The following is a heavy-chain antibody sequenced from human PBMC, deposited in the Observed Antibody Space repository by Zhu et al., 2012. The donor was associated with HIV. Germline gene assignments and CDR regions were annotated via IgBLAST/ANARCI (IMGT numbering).Heavy chain of an antibody. CDR2: INHSGST. J-gene: IGHJ3*02. CDR3: ASLDYYASGGYYYAAFDI. D-gene: IGHD3-22*01. Sequence: QVHLQQWGAGLLKPSETLSLTCAVYCGSFSGYYWNWIRQPPGKGLEWIGEINHSGSTNYNPSLKSRVTISVDTSKNQFSLKLSSVTAADTAVFYCASLDYYASGGYYYAAFDIWGQGTSGHRLF. V-gene: IGHV4-34*01. CDR1: CGSFSGYY.